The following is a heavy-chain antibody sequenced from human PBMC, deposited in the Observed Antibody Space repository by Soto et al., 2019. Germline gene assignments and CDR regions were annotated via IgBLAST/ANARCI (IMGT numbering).Heavy chain of an antibody. J-gene: IGHJ4*02. CDR1: GFDFSAYA. D-gene: IGHD6-13*01. CDR2: ITGRGDTT. Sequence: EVQLLESGGGLVQPGGSLRLSCAASGFDFSAYAMSWVRQAPGKGLEWVSAITGRGDTTDYADSVKGRFTISRDNSKNTLYLQMNSPRAEDTAVYYCAKDLGAAGAFDYWGQGTVVTVYS. V-gene: IGHV3-23*01. CDR3: AKDLGAAGAFDY.